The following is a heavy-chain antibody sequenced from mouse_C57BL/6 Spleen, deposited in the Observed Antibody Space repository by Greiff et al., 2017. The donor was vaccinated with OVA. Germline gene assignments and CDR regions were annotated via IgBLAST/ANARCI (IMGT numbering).Heavy chain of an antibody. CDR1: GYSITSGYY. J-gene: IGHJ4*01. Sequence: EVHLQESGPGLVKPSQSLSLTCSVTGYSITSGYYWNWIRQFPGNKLEWMGYISYDGSNNYNPSLKNRISITRDTSKNQFFLKLNSVTTEDTATYYCARDRNYSKKGYAMDYWGQGTSVTVSS. CDR2: ISYDGSN. V-gene: IGHV3-6*01. CDR3: ARDRNYSKKGYAMDY. D-gene: IGHD2-5*01.